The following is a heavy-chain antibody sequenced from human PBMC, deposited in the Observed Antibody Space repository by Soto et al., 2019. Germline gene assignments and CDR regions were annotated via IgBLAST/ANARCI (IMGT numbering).Heavy chain of an antibody. Sequence: GGSLRLSCAASGFTFSSYAMSWVRQAPGKGLEWVSAISGGGSTYYADSVKGRFTISRDSSTNTLYLQMNSLRAEDTAVYYCAKGGTVAAGTRVGPDYWGQGTQVTVSS. V-gene: IGHV3-23*01. CDR1: GFTFSSYA. D-gene: IGHD6-13*01. CDR3: AKGGTVAAGTRVGPDY. CDR2: ISGGGST. J-gene: IGHJ4*02.